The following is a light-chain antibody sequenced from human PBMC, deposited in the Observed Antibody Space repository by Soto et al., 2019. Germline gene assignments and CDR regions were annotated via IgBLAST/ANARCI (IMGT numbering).Light chain of an antibody. J-gene: IGKJ1*01. Sequence: EIVRTHSPATLSVSPCEGVTVSFRASQSVDINLAWYRQKPGQAPRLLIYGASTRATDMPGTFSGSGSGTEFTLTISSLQSEDFAVYYCQQYKNWPRTFGQGTKVDNK. CDR3: QQYKNWPRT. V-gene: IGKV3-15*01. CDR2: GAS. CDR1: QSVDIN.